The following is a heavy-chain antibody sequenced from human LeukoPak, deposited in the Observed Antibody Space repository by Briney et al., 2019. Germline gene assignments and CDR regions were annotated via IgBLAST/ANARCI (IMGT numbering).Heavy chain of an antibody. CDR1: GLTFSSYA. J-gene: IGHJ4*02. CDR2: ISYDGSNK. Sequence: GGSLRLSCAASGLTFSSYAMNWVRQAPGKGLEWVAVISYDGSNKYCADSVKGRFTISRDNSKNTLYLQMNSLRAEDTAVYYCARGGSSGRYYTSFDYWGLGTLVTVSS. D-gene: IGHD1-26*01. V-gene: IGHV3-30*04. CDR3: ARGGSSGRYYTSFDY.